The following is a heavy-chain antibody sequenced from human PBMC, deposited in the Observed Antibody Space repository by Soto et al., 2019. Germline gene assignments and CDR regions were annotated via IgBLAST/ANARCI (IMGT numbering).Heavy chain of an antibody. V-gene: IGHV4-31*03. Sequence: SETLSLTCTVSGGSISSGGYYWSWIRQHPGKGLEWIGYIYYSGSTYYNPSLKSRVTISVDTSKKQFSLKLSSVTAADTAVYYCARAHRMSGYEAYYFDYWGPGTMVTVYS. J-gene: IGHJ4*02. CDR2: IYYSGST. CDR1: GGSISSGGYY. CDR3: ARAHRMSGYEAYYFDY. D-gene: IGHD5-12*01.